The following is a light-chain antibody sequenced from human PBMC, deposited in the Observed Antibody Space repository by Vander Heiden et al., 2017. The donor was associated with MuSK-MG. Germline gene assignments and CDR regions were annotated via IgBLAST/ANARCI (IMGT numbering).Light chain of an antibody. V-gene: IGLV2-14*01. J-gene: IGLJ2*01. CDR1: SSDVGGYNY. CDR2: DVS. CDR3: SSYTSISTLV. Sequence: QSALTQPASVSGSPGQSITISCTGTSSDVGGYNYVSWYQQHPGKAPKLMIYDVSNRPSGVSNRFSGSKSGNTASLTISGLQAEVEADYYCSSYTSISTLVFGGGTKLTVL.